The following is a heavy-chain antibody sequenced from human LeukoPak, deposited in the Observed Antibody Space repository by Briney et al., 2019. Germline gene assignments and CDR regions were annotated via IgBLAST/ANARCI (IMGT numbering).Heavy chain of an antibody. CDR2: IYSGGST. CDR3: ARDGFSRGYPYDAFDI. CDR1: GFTVSSNY. J-gene: IGHJ3*02. D-gene: IGHD3-22*01. Sequence: GGSLRLSCAASGFTVSSNYMSWVRQTPGKGLEWVSVIYSGGSTYYADSVKGRFTISRDNSKNTLYLQMNSLRAEDTAVYYCARDGFSRGYPYDAFDIWGQGTMVTVSS. V-gene: IGHV3-53*01.